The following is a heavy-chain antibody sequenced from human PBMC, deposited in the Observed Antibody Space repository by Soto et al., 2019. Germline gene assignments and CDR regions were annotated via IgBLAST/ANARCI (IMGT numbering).Heavy chain of an antibody. CDR3: ARDGLARGYYYYGMDV. D-gene: IGHD6-19*01. Sequence: SETLSLTCTVSGGSISSGDYYWSWIRQPPGKGLEWIGYIYYSGSTYYNPSLKSRVTISLDTSKNQFSLKLSSVTAAATAVYYCARDGLARGYYYYGMDVWGQGTTVTVSS. J-gene: IGHJ6*02. CDR1: GGSISSGDYY. V-gene: IGHV4-30-4*01. CDR2: IYYSGST.